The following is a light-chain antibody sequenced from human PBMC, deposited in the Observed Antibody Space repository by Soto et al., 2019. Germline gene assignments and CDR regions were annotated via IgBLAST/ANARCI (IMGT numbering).Light chain of an antibody. J-gene: IGKJ5*01. V-gene: IGKV3-15*01. CDR2: GAS. CDR3: QQRSNWRPST. CDR1: QSVDTH. Sequence: GLPQGPATVSVFQGDRATMACRSRQSVDTHVAWYQQKPGQAARILLHGASTGATGVPARFSGIGSGTDFTLTIISLRSEEFAVDLCQQRSNWRPSTFGQGTRLDI.